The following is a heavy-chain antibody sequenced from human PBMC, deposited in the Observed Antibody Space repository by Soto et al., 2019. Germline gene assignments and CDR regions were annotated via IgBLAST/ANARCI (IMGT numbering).Heavy chain of an antibody. CDR1: GYIFSDYY. CDR3: AREPASAGDIRFDV. J-gene: IGHJ5*02. CDR2: VNPKSGRT. V-gene: IGHV1-2*02. Sequence: QVELVESGSEVKKPGASVKVSCKASGYIFSDYYIHWVRQAPGQGLEWMGWVNPKSGRTNFAHKFHGRVTMTVDPATATAYMELARLTSADIAIYLCAREPASAGDIRFDVWCQATLVTVSS. D-gene: IGHD4-17*01.